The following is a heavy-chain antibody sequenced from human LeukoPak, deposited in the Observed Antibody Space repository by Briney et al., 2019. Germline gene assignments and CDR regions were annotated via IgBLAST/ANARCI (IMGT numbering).Heavy chain of an antibody. Sequence: SETLSLTCAVYGGSFSGYYWSWIRQPPGKGLEWIGEINHSGSTNYNPSLKSRITISVDTSKNQFSLKLSSVTAADTAVYYCARGSLRYFDWLLEASYYFDYWGQGTLVTVSS. CDR2: INHSGST. CDR3: ARGSLRYFDWLLEASYYFDY. CDR1: GGSFSGYY. D-gene: IGHD3-9*01. V-gene: IGHV4-34*01. J-gene: IGHJ4*02.